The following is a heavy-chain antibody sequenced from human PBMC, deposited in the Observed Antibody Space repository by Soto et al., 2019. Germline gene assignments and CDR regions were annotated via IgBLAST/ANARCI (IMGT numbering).Heavy chain of an antibody. V-gene: IGHV4-59*12. CDR3: ARGLSVLRYFDWLLDAFDI. Sequence: SETLSLTCAVSGGSISSYYWSWIRQPPGKGLEWIGYIYYSGSTYYNPSLKSRVTISVDTSKNQFSLKLSSVTAADTAVYYCARGLSVLRYFDWLLDAFDIWGQGTMVTVSS. CDR2: IYYSGST. CDR1: GGSISSYY. J-gene: IGHJ3*02. D-gene: IGHD3-9*01.